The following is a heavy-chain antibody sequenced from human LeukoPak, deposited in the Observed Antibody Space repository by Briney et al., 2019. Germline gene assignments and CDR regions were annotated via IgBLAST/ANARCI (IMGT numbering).Heavy chain of an antibody. D-gene: IGHD3-3*01. CDR3: ARATYYDFWSVYSPKHDAFDI. J-gene: IGHJ3*02. Sequence: SETLSLTCTVSGGSISSYYWSWIRQPPGKGLEWIGYIYYSGSTNYNPSLKSRVTISVDTSKNQFSLKLSSVTAADTAVYYCARATYYDFWSVYSPKHDAFDIWGQGTMVTVSS. V-gene: IGHV4-59*01. CDR2: IYYSGST. CDR1: GGSISSYY.